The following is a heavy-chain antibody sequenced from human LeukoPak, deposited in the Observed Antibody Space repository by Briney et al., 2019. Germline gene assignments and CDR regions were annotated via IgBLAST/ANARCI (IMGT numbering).Heavy chain of an antibody. V-gene: IGHV3-21*01. CDR3: ARDLVGATDY. CDR1: GFTFSSYS. J-gene: IGHJ4*02. D-gene: IGHD1-26*01. Sequence: KAGGSLRLSCAASGFTFSSYSMNWVRQAPGKGLEWVSSISSSSSYIYYADSVKGRFTISRDNAKNSLYLQMNSLRAEDTAVYYCARDLVGATDYWGQGTLVTVSS. CDR2: ISSSSSYI.